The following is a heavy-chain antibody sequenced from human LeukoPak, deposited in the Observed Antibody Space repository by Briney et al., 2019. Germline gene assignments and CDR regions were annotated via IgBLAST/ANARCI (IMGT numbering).Heavy chain of an antibody. V-gene: IGHV3-64D*06. CDR1: GFTFSSYA. CDR3: VSGYCSGGSCLGDGYFQH. Sequence: GGSLRLSCSASGFTFSSYAMHWVRQAPGKGLEYVSAISSNGGSTYYADSVKGRFTISRDKSKNTLYLQMSSLRAEDTAVYYCVSGYCSGGSCLGDGYFQHWGQGTLVTVSS. D-gene: IGHD2-15*01. J-gene: IGHJ1*01. CDR2: ISSNGGST.